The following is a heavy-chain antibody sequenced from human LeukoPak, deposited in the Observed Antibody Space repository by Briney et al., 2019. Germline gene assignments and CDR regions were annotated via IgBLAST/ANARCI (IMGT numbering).Heavy chain of an antibody. CDR3: ARSRYSGSLYYFDY. CDR1: GGSISSSSYY. D-gene: IGHD1-26*01. Sequence: SETLSLTCTVSGGSISSSSYYWGWIRQPPGKGLEWIGSIYYSGSTNYNPSLKSRVTISVDTSKNQFSLKLSSVTAADTAVYYCARSRYSGSLYYFDYWGQGTLVTVSS. J-gene: IGHJ4*02. V-gene: IGHV4-39*07. CDR2: IYYSGST.